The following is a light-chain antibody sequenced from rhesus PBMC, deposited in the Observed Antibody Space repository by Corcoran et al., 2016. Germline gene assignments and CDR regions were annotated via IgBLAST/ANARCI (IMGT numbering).Light chain of an antibody. CDR3: QQGNSNPLT. Sequence: DIQMSQSPSSLSASVGDRVTITCRASQGISSYLNWYQQKPGKAPKLLIYYANSLASGVPSRFSGRGSGTDFTLTIRSLQPEDFATYYCQQGNSNPLTFGGGTKVELK. CDR1: QGISSY. CDR2: YAN. J-gene: IGKJ4*01. V-gene: IGKV1-32*02.